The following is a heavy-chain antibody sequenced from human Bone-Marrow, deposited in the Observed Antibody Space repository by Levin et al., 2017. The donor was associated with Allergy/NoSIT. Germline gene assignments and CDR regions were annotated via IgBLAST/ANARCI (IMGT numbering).Heavy chain of an antibody. CDR1: GGSFSGYY. CDR3: ARGAIFGVVISPKVHPNLQFDP. Sequence: SETLSLTCAVYGGSFSGYYWSWIRQPPGKGLEWIGEINHSGSTNYNPSLKSRVTISVDTSKNQFSLKLSSVTAADTAVYYCARGAIFGVVISPKVHPNLQFDPWGQGTLVTVSS. J-gene: IGHJ5*02. V-gene: IGHV4-34*01. D-gene: IGHD3-3*02. CDR2: INHSGST.